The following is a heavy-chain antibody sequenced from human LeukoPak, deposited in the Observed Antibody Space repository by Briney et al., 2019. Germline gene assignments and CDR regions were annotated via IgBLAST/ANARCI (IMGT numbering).Heavy chain of an antibody. J-gene: IGHJ4*02. Sequence: TGGSVRLSCAASGVTFSKYGMHWVRQAPGKGLEWVAGISYNGSSKQCADCLKGRFIISRDNAKNTLYLDMNSLRAEDTAVYYCATDLTGPEDYWGQGTLVSVSS. CDR2: ISYNGSSK. CDR1: GVTFSKYG. V-gene: IGHV3-30*03. CDR3: ATDLTGPEDY.